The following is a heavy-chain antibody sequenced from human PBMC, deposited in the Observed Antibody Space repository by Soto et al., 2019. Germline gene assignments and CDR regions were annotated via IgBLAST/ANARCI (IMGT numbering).Heavy chain of an antibody. J-gene: IGHJ5*02. CDR1: GGTFSSYA. Sequence: GASVKVSCKASGGTFSSYAISWVRQAPGQGLEWMGGIIPIFGTANYAQKFQGRVTITADESTSTAYMELSSLRSEDTAVYYCAGDLGGFVNRLPTRLSPWAQGTL. CDR2: IIPIFGTA. V-gene: IGHV1-69*13. CDR3: AGDLGGFVNRLPTRLSP. D-gene: IGHD6-25*01.